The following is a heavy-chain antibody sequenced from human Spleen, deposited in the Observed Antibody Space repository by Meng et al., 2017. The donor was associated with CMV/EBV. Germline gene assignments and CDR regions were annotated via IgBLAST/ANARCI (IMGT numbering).Heavy chain of an antibody. CDR1: GYTFSIYG. J-gene: IGHJ4*02. V-gene: IGHV1-18*01. Sequence: ASVKVSCKASGYTFSIYGVTWVRQAPGQGLEWMGWISARNGNTKYAQKFQGRVTLTRDTSTSTVYMELSSLRSDDTAVYYCARSVMGALYYFDYWGQGTLVTVSS. CDR2: ISARNGNT. D-gene: IGHD1-26*01. CDR3: ARSVMGALYYFDY.